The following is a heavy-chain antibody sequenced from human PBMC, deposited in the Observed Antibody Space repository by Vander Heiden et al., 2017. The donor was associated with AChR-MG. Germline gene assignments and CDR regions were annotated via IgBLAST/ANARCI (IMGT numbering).Heavy chain of an antibody. Sequence: QVQLVESGGGVVQPGRSLRLSCAASGFTFSSFGVQWVRQAPGKGLEWVAVISYDGRNKYYADSVKGRFTISRDNSRNTLYLEMNSLRVEDTAVYYCAKDNYETAGTETPADYWGQGTQVTVSS. CDR1: GFTFSSFG. CDR3: AKDNYETAGTETPADY. V-gene: IGHV3-30*18. J-gene: IGHJ4*02. CDR2: ISYDGRNK. D-gene: IGHD6-13*01.